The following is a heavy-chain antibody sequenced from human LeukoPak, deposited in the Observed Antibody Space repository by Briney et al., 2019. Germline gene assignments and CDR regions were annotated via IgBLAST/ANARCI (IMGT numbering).Heavy chain of an antibody. J-gene: IGHJ4*02. Sequence: PSETLSLTCTVSGGSISSGSYYWGWIRQPPGKGLEWIGSIYYSGSTYYNPSLKSRVTISVDTSKNQFSLKLSSVTAADTAVYYCAKQGFLEWFHLDHWGQGTLVTVSS. CDR1: GGSISSGSYY. CDR3: AKQGFLEWFHLDH. D-gene: IGHD3-3*01. V-gene: IGHV4-39*01. CDR2: IYYSGST.